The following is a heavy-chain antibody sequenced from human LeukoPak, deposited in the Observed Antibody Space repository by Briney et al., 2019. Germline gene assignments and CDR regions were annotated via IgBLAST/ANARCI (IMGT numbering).Heavy chain of an antibody. CDR1: GFTVSSNY. CDR2: IYSGGST. D-gene: IGHD3-10*01. Sequence: GGSLRLSCAASGFTVSSNYMSWVRQAPGKGLEWVSVIYSGGSTHYADSVKGRFTISRDNSKNTLYLQMNSLRAEDTAVYYCARDLRHLWFGELGFWGQGTLVTVSS. CDR3: ARDLRHLWFGELGF. V-gene: IGHV3-66*01. J-gene: IGHJ4*02.